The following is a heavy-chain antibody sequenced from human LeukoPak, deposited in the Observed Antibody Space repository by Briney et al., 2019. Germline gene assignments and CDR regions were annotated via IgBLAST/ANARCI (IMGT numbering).Heavy chain of an antibody. V-gene: IGHV1-2*02. Sequence: ASVKVSCKSPGYTFTDYYMHWVRQAPGQGLEWMGWINPNSGGTNYAQKFQGRVTMTRDTSISTAYMELSRLRSDDTAVYYCARSDHYYYYYMDVWGKGTTVTVSS. CDR3: ARSDHYYYYYMDV. J-gene: IGHJ6*03. CDR1: GYTFTDYY. CDR2: INPNSGGT.